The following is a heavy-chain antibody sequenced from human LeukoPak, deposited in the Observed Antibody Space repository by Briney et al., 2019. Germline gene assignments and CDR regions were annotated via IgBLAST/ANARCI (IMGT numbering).Heavy chain of an antibody. Sequence: SDTLSLTCTVSGGSISSSRYYWGWIRQPPGKGLEWIGSIYYSGSTYYNPSLKSRVTISVDTSKNQFSLKLSSVTAADTAVYYCARSLYYYDSSGYHYFDYWGQGTLVTVSS. J-gene: IGHJ4*02. CDR3: ARSLYYYDSSGYHYFDY. CDR1: GGSISSSRYY. V-gene: IGHV4-39*01. D-gene: IGHD3-22*01. CDR2: IYYSGST.